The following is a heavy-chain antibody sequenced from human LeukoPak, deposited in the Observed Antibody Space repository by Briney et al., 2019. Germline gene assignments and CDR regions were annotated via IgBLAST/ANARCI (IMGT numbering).Heavy chain of an antibody. CDR3: ARGGYGDYYFDY. V-gene: IGHV3-30-3*01. Sequence: GGSLRLSCAASRFTFSSYAMHWVRQAPGKGLEWVAVISYDGSNKYYADSVKGRFTISRDNSKNTLYLQMNSLRDEDTAVYYCARGGYGDYYFDYWGQGTLVTVSS. CDR2: ISYDGSNK. J-gene: IGHJ4*02. D-gene: IGHD4-17*01. CDR1: RFTFSSYA.